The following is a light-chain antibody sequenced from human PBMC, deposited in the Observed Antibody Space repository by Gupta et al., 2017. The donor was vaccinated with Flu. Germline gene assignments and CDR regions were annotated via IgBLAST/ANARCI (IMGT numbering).Light chain of an antibody. Sequence: DFVLTQSPDSLAVSLGERATINCKSSQSVFYSSTNKNYLAWYQQKPGQPPKLRIYWASTRESGVPDRFSGSGSGTDFTLTISSLQAEDVAVYYCQQYYTTPLAFGPGTKVDI. CDR1: QSVFYSSTNKNY. CDR2: WAS. J-gene: IGKJ3*01. V-gene: IGKV4-1*01. CDR3: QQYYTTPLA.